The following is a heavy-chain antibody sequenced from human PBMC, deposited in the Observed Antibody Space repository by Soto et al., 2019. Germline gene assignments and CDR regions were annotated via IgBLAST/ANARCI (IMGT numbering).Heavy chain of an antibody. V-gene: IGHV4-39*01. CDR1: GGSISSSSYY. J-gene: IGHJ6*03. Sequence: QLQLQESGPGLVKPSETLSLTCTVSGGSISSSSYYWGWIRQPPGKGLEWIGCIYYSGSTYYNPSLKSRVTIAVDTSKNQFSLTLSSVTAADTAVYYGARGDLIYMDVWGKGTTVTVSS. D-gene: IGHD2-8*01. CDR2: IYYSGST. CDR3: ARGDLIYMDV.